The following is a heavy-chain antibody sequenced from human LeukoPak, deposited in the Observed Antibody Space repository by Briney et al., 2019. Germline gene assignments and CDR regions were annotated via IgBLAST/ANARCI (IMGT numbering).Heavy chain of an antibody. J-gene: IGHJ4*02. Sequence: PGRSLRLSCAASGFTFDDYAMHWVRQAPGKGLEWVSGISWNSGSIGYADSVKGRFTISRDNAKNSLYLQMNSLRAEDTALYYCAAAGLNDYWGQGTLVTVSS. CDR2: ISWNSGSI. CDR3: AAAGLNDY. D-gene: IGHD6-13*01. V-gene: IGHV3-9*01. CDR1: GFTFDDYA.